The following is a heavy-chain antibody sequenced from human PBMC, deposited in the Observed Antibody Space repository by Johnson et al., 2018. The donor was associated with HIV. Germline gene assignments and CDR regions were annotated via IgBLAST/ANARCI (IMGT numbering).Heavy chain of an antibody. D-gene: IGHD1-26*01. V-gene: IGHV3-66*01. Sequence: MLLVESGGGLVQPGGSLRLSCASGFTVSTNYMSWVRQAPGKGLEWVSVIYSGDTTYYADSVKGRFTISRDNSKNTLYLQMNSLRAEDTAVYYCAREGAWEVRPGAFDIWGQGTTVTVSS. CDR1: GFTVSTNY. J-gene: IGHJ3*02. CDR2: IYSGDTT. CDR3: AREGAWEVRPGAFDI.